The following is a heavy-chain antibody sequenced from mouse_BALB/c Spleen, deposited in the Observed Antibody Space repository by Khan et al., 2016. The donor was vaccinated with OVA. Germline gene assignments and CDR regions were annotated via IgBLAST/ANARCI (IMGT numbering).Heavy chain of an antibody. J-gene: IGHJ2*01. Sequence: EVELVESGGGLVQPGGSLKLSCAASGFTFGNYGMSWVRQTPDKRLELVATINSNGGSTYYPDSVQGRFTISRDNGKNTLYLQMSSLKSEDTAMYYCSRDGYYETYFDYWGQGTTLTVSS. D-gene: IGHD2-3*01. CDR2: INSNGGST. CDR3: SRDGYYETYFDY. CDR1: GFTFGNYG. V-gene: IGHV5-6-3*01.